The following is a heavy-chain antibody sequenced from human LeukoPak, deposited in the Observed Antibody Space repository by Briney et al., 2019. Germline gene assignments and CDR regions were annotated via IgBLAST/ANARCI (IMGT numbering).Heavy chain of an antibody. Sequence: GGSLRLSCAASGFTFSTYGMHWVRQAPGKGLEWVAFIRYDGSNKYYADSVKGRFTISRDNSKNTLYLQMNNLKDEDTAVYYCAKDSRGSYWGYYFDYWGQGTLVTVSP. V-gene: IGHV3-30*02. CDR3: AKDSRGSYWGYYFDY. D-gene: IGHD1-26*01. J-gene: IGHJ4*02. CDR2: IRYDGSNK. CDR1: GFTFSTYG.